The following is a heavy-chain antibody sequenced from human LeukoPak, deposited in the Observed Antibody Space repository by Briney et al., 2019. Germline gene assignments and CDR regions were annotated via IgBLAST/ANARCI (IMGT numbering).Heavy chain of an antibody. D-gene: IGHD3-22*01. CDR3: ARTAAPYYYDSSGYQPLDY. V-gene: IGHV4-39*07. CDR1: GGSISSSSYY. CDR2: IYYSGST. J-gene: IGHJ4*02. Sequence: SETLSLTCTVSGGSISSSSYYWGWIRQPPGKGLEWIGSIYYSGSTNCNPSLKSRVTISVDTSKNQFSLKLSSVTAADTAVYYCARTAAPYYYDSSGYQPLDYWGQGTLVTVSS.